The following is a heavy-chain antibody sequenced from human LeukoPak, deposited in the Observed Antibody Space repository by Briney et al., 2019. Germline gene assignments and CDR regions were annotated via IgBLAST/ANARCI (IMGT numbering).Heavy chain of an antibody. CDR1: GGSFSTNA. CDR2: LIPVFDTG. Sequence: GASVKVSCKASGGSFSTNAICWVRQAPGQGLEWMGALIPVFDTGTYSQKFQDRLTITADQSTSTVYMELSSLTSEDTAVYYCTRDLGYGNGGNYWGQGTLVTVSS. J-gene: IGHJ4*02. V-gene: IGHV1-69*13. D-gene: IGHD5-18*01. CDR3: TRDLGYGNGGNY.